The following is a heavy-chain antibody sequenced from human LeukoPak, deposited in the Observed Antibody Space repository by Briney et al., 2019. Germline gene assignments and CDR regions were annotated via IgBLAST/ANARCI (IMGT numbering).Heavy chain of an antibody. Sequence: ASVKVSCKVSGYTLTELSMHWVRQAPGKGLELMGGFDPEDGETIYAQKFQGRVTMTEDTSTDTAYMELSSLRSEDTAVYYCATVEKNYYDSSGQILWGQGTLVTVSS. J-gene: IGHJ4*02. CDR3: ATVEKNYYDSSGQIL. CDR2: FDPEDGET. V-gene: IGHV1-24*01. CDR1: GYTLTELS. D-gene: IGHD3-22*01.